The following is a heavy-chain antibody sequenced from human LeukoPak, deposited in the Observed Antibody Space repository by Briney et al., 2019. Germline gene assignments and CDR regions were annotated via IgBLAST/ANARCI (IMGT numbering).Heavy chain of an antibody. CDR1: GFTFSTYA. Sequence: PGGSLRLSCAASGFTFSTYAMNWVRQAPGKGLEWVSSISAGGDDIYYADSVKDWFTISRDNSKNTLYLQMNSLRAEDTAAYFCAKDGSSGVAAASDAFDIWGLGTMVTVSS. D-gene: IGHD2-8*01. V-gene: IGHV3-23*01. CDR3: AKDGSSGVAAASDAFDI. CDR2: ISAGGDDI. J-gene: IGHJ3*02.